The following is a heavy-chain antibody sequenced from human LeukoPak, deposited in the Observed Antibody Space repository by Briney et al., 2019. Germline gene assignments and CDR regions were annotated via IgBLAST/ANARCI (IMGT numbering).Heavy chain of an antibody. CDR3: AKSVGIAGAAPGYFDY. V-gene: IGHV3-9*01. CDR1: GFTFDDYA. Sequence: PGGSLRLSCAASGFTFDDYAIHWVRQAPGKGLEWVSGISWNSGSIGYADSVKGRFTISRDNAKNSLYMQMNSLRAEDTALYYCAKSVGIAGAAPGYFDYWGQGTLVTVSS. J-gene: IGHJ4*02. D-gene: IGHD6-19*01. CDR2: ISWNSGSI.